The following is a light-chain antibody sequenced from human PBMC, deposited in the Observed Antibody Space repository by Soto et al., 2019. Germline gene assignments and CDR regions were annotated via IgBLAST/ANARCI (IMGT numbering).Light chain of an antibody. V-gene: IGLV2-23*01. CDR2: EGN. CDR3: CSYAGSSTVI. Sequence: QSALTQPASVSGSPGQSITISCTGTSSDIGGYNLVSWYQQHPGKAPKLMIYEGNERPSGVSNRFSGSKSGNTASLTISGLQAEDEADYYCCSYAGSSTVIFGGGTKVTVL. CDR1: SSDIGGYNL. J-gene: IGLJ2*01.